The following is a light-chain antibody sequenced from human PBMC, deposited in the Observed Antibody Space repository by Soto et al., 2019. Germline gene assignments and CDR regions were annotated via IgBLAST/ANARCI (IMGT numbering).Light chain of an antibody. CDR3: AAWDDSLSGPGV. CDR1: RSNIGSND. Sequence: QSVLTQPPSASGTPGQRVTISCSGSRSNIGSNDVYWYQKIPGTAPKLLTYSNNQRPSEVPDRFSGSKSSISASLASSGLRSEDEADYYCAAWDDSLSGPGVFGGGTKVTV. CDR2: SNN. J-gene: IGLJ3*02. V-gene: IGLV1-47*02.